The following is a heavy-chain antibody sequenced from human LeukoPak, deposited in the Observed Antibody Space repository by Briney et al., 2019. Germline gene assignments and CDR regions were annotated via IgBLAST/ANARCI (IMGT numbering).Heavy chain of an antibody. CDR1: GGSISSGGYY. CDR3: ARVLSTSNNWFDP. J-gene: IGHJ5*02. V-gene: IGHV4-31*03. D-gene: IGHD2-2*01. CDR2: IYYSGST. Sequence: SETLSLTCTVSGGSISSGGYYWSWIRQHPGKGLEWIGYIYYSGSTYYNPSLKSRVTISVDTSKNQFSLKLSSETAADTAVYYCARVLSTSNNWFDPWGQGTLVTVSS.